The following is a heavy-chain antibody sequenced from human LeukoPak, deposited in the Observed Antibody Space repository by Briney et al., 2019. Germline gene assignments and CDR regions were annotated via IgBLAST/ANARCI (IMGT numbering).Heavy chain of an antibody. CDR3: ARLPYCSGGSCYFDY. CDR1: GGSISSSSYY. D-gene: IGHD2-15*01. V-gene: IGHV4-39*07. CDR2: INHSGST. Sequence: PSETLSLTCTVSGGSISSSSYYWSWIRQPPGKGLEWIGEINHSGSTNYNPSLKSRVTMSVDTSKHQFSLKLSSVTAADTAVYYCARLPYCSGGSCYFDYWGQGTLVTVSS. J-gene: IGHJ4*02.